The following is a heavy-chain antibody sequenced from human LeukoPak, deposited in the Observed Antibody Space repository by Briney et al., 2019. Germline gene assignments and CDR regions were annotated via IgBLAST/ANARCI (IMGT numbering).Heavy chain of an antibody. CDR3: AVAYCSSTSCYTGGDYGMDV. D-gene: IGHD2-2*02. V-gene: IGHV1-2*02. Sequence: ASVKVSCKASGYTFTGYYMHWVRQAPGQGLEWRGWINPNSGATNYAQKFQGRVTMTRDTSISTAFMELSRLRSDDTAVYYCAVAYCSSTSCYTGGDYGMDVWGQGTTVTVSS. CDR1: GYTFTGYY. J-gene: IGHJ6*02. CDR2: INPNSGAT.